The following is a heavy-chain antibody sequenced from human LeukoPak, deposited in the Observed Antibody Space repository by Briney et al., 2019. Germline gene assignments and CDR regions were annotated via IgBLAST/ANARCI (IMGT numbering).Heavy chain of an antibody. V-gene: IGHV4-59*12. D-gene: IGHD2-2*01. CDR3: ARGRWRYCSSTSCPRYYYGMDV. Sequence: PSETLSLTCTVSGGSISPYFWSWIRQPPGKGLEWIGYIYYSGSTNYNPSLKSRVTISVDTSKNQFSLKLSSVTAADTAVYYCARGRWRYCSSTSCPRYYYGMDVWGQGTTVTVSS. CDR1: GGSISPYF. CDR2: IYYSGST. J-gene: IGHJ6*02.